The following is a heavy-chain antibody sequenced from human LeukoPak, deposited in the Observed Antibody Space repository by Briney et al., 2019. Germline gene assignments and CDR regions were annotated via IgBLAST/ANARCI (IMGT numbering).Heavy chain of an antibody. V-gene: IGHV3-23*01. J-gene: IGHJ4*02. CDR2: ISGSGGST. D-gene: IGHD2-2*01. CDR3: ASPIGNIVVVPAGDY. Sequence: GGSLRLSCAASGFTFSSYAMSWVRQAPGKGLEWVSAISGSGGSTYYADSVKGQFTISRDNSKNTLYLQMNSLRAEDTAVYYCASPIGNIVVVPAGDYWGQGTLVTVSS. CDR1: GFTFSSYA.